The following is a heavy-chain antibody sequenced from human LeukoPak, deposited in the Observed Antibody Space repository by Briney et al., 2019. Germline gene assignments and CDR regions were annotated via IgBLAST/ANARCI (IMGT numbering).Heavy chain of an antibody. CDR1: GFTFSSYS. D-gene: IGHD7-27*01. CDR3: ARDKWGRLGAFDI. J-gene: IGHJ3*02. Sequence: GGSLRLSCAASGFTFSSYSMNWVRQAPGKGLEWVSYISSSSSTIYYADSVKGRFTISRDNAKNSLYLQMNSLRAEDTAVYYCARDKWGRLGAFDIWGQGTMVTVSS. V-gene: IGHV3-48*04. CDR2: ISSSSSTI.